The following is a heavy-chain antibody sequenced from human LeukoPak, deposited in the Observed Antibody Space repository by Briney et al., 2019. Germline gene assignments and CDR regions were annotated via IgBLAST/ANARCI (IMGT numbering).Heavy chain of an antibody. CDR3: AREYGAYNWFDP. D-gene: IGHD4-17*01. CDR1: GGSISSGGYS. CDR2: IYHSGST. V-gene: IGHV4-30-2*01. Sequence: PSETLSLTCAVSGGSISSGGYSWSWIRQPPGKGLEWIGYIYHSGSTYYNPPLKSRVTISVDRSKNQFSLKLSSVTAADTAVYYCAREYGAYNWFDPWGQGTLVTVSS. J-gene: IGHJ5*02.